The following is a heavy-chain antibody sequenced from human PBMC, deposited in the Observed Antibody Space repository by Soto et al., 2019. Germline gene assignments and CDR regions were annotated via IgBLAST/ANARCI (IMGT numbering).Heavy chain of an antibody. V-gene: IGHV3-23*01. D-gene: IGHD6-13*01. CDR3: AKGQGSSWDEIDY. CDR2: ISGSGGST. CDR1: GFTFSNYA. Sequence: EVQLLESGGGLVQPGGSLRLSCAASGFTFSNYAVTWVRQAPGKGLEWVSTISGSGGSTYYADSVKGRFTISRDNSKNTLYMQMSSLRAEDTAVYYCAKGQGSSWDEIDYWGQGTLVTVSS. J-gene: IGHJ4*02.